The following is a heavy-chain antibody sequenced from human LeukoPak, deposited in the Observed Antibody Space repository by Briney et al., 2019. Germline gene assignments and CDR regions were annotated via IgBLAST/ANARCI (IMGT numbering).Heavy chain of an antibody. J-gene: IGHJ4*02. CDR3: APTAEAYTSWWKV. Sequence: ASVKVSCKASGCKFTDDYMHWVRQAPGQVLEFMGWINPDSGFTNYAQKFKGRVTMTRDTSISTAYLEVRSLTSDDTAVYYCAPTAEAYTSWWKVWGQGTLVTVSS. D-gene: IGHD3-16*01. CDR2: INPDSGFT. CDR1: GCKFTDDY. V-gene: IGHV1-2*02.